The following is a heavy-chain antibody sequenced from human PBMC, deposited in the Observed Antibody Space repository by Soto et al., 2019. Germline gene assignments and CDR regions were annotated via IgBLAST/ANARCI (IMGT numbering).Heavy chain of an antibody. J-gene: IGHJ6*02. CDR3: ARVSGIYYYGMDV. CDR2: INHSGST. Sequence: SETLSLTCAVYGGSFSDYYWSWIRQPPGKGLEWIGEINHSGSTNYNPSLKSRVTISVDTSKNQFSLKLSSVTAADTAVYYCARVSGIYYYGMDVWGQGTTVTVSS. D-gene: IGHD3-10*01. V-gene: IGHV4-34*01. CDR1: GGSFSDYY.